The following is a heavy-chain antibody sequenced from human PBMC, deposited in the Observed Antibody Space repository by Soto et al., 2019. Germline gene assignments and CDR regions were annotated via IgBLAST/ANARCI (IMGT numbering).Heavy chain of an antibody. J-gene: IGHJ4*02. CDR1: GFTFSSYA. D-gene: IGHD2-15*01. V-gene: IGHV3-23*01. CDR3: AKDMRCSGGSCYSDFDY. CDR2: ISGSGDST. Sequence: EVQLLESGGGLVQPGGFLRLSCAASGFTFSSYAMSWVRQAPGKGLEWVSAISGSGDSTYYADSVKGRFTISRDNSKNTLYLQMKSLSAEDTAIYYCAKDMRCSGGSCYSDFDYWGQGTLVTVSS.